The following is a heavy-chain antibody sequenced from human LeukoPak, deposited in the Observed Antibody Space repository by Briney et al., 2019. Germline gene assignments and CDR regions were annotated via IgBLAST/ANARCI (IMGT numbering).Heavy chain of an antibody. Sequence: PSQTLSLTCTVSGGSISSGGYYWSWIRQHPGKGLEWIGYIYYSGATYYNPSLKSRVAISVDTSKNQFSLKLNSVTAADTAVYYCARLTRRGGGGDDYWGQGTLVTVSS. CDR2: IYYSGAT. J-gene: IGHJ4*02. CDR1: GGSISSGGYY. CDR3: ARLTRRGGGGDDY. D-gene: IGHD4/OR15-4a*01. V-gene: IGHV4-31*03.